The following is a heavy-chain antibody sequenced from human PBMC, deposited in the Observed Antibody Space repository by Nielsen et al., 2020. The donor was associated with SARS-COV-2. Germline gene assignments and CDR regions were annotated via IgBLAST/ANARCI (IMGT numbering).Heavy chain of an antibody. CDR2: IYYIGSS. D-gene: IGHD6-25*01. CDR3: ARARTGTQRPRSFDI. Sequence: GSLRLSCTVSGDSISSSYWSWIRQSPEKGLEWIGYIYYIGSSNYNSSLKSRVTISIDASKNQFSLKLSSVTAADTAVYYCARARTGTQRPRSFDIWGQGTVVTVSS. CDR1: GDSISSSY. V-gene: IGHV4-59*01. J-gene: IGHJ3*02.